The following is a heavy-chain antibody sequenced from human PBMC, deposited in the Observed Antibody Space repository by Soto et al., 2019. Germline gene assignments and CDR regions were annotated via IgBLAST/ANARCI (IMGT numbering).Heavy chain of an antibody. Sequence: GXSLRLSCAASGFTLGDYSIDWVLQAPKKGLEWVSYISYSISTVHYADSVKGRFTISRDNAKNALYLQMNSLRDEDTALYYCARPKFGSGSYVDAFDIWGQGTLVTVSS. D-gene: IGHD6-19*01. V-gene: IGHV3-48*02. CDR3: ARPKFGSGSYVDAFDI. CDR2: ISYSISTV. CDR1: GFTLGDYS. J-gene: IGHJ3*02.